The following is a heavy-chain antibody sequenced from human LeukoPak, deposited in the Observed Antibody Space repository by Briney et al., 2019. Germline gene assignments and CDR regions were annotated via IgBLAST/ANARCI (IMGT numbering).Heavy chain of an antibody. V-gene: IGHV3-53*01. CDR1: GFTVSSNY. D-gene: IGHD3-10*01. CDR2: IYSGGST. J-gene: IGHJ6*03. Sequence: GGSLRLSCAASGFTVSSNYMSWVRQAPGKGLEWVSVIYSGGSTYYADSVKGRFTISRDNSKNTLYLQMNSLRAEDTAVYYCAASYYYGSGSYYYYYYMDVWGKGTTVTVSS. CDR3: AASYYYGSGSYYYYYYMDV.